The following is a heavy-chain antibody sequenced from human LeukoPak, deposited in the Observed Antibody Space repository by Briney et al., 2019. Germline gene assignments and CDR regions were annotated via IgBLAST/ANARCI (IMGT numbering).Heavy chain of an antibody. CDR2: ISFDGSNK. D-gene: IGHD2-2*01. CDR1: GFIFSHYG. J-gene: IGHJ6*02. CDR3: AKVIFACSSASCSNYYYYGVDV. V-gene: IGHV3-30*18. Sequence: GGSLRLSCAASGFIFSHYGMHWVRQAPGKGLEWVAVISFDGSNKYYADSVKGRFAISSDNSKNTLYLQMNSLRAEDTAVYYCAKVIFACSSASCSNYYYYGVDVWGQGTTVTVSS.